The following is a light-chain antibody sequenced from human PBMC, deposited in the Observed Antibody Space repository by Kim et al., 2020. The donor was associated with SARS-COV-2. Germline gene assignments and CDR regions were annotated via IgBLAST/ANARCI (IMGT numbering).Light chain of an antibody. J-gene: IGLJ2*01. V-gene: IGLV1-47*01. CDR2: GNN. CDR1: STNIGNNY. Sequence: GTMVTISCSGSSTNIGNNYVYWYQHLPATAPKLLIYGNNQRPSGVPDRFFGSKSGTSASMAISGLRSEDEADYYCASWDDSLSGVIFGGGTQLTVL. CDR3: ASWDDSLSGVI.